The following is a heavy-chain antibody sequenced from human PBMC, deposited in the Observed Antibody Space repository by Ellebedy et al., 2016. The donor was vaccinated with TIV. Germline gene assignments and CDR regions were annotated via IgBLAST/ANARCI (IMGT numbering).Heavy chain of an antibody. CDR2: INTDGSTT. CDR3: ATDGSYGDYRSPTHAFEM. V-gene: IGHV3-74*01. CDR1: GFTFSTYW. Sequence: GGSLRLSCAASGFTFSTYWMHWVRQAPGKGLVWVSRINTDGSTTSYPDSVEGRFTISRDHAKNSLYLQMNSLRAEDTSVYYCATDGSYGDYRSPTHAFEMWGQGTMVTVSS. J-gene: IGHJ3*02. D-gene: IGHD4-17*01.